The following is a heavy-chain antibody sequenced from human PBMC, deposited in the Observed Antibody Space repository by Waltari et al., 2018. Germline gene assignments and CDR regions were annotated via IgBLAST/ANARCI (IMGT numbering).Heavy chain of an antibody. V-gene: IGHV1-69*05. J-gene: IGHJ4*02. CDR2: IIPSFGTA. CDR1: GGTFSSYA. CDR3: ARSIAAAGIDY. Sequence: QVQLVQSGAEVKKPGSSVKVSCKASGGTFSSYAISWVRQAPGQGLEWMGGIIPSFGTANYAQKFQGRVTITTDESTSTAYMELSSLRSEDTAVYYCARSIAAAGIDYWGQGTLVTVSS. D-gene: IGHD6-13*01.